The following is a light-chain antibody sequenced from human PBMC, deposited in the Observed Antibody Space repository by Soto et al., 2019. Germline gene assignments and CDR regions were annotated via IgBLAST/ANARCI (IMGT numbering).Light chain of an antibody. CDR2: GAS. J-gene: IGKJ1*01. CDR3: QQYGSLSWT. V-gene: IGKV3-20*01. CDR1: QSVSSY. Sequence: EILMTHSPATLSVSPGERATLSSRASQSVSSYLAWYQQKPGQAPRIIIFGASGRATGIPDRFSGSGSGTDFTLTISRLEPEDFAVYYCQQYGSLSWTFGQGTKVDIK.